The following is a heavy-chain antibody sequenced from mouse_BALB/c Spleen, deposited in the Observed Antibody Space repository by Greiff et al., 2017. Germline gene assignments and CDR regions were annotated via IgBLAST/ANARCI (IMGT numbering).Heavy chain of an antibody. CDR2: ISYSGST. D-gene: IGHD6-2*01. CDR3: ARWGSLEVYYAMDY. J-gene: IGHJ4*01. Sequence: VQLKESGPGLVKPSQSLSLTCTVTGYSITSDYAWNWIRQFPGNKLEWMGYISYSGSTSYNPSLKSRISITRDTSKNQFFLQLNSVTTEDTATYYCARWGSLEVYYAMDYWGQGTSVTVSS. CDR1: GYSITSDYA. V-gene: IGHV3-2*02.